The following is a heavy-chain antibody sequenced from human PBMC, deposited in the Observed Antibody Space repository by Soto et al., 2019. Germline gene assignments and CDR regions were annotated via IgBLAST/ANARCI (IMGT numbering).Heavy chain of an antibody. CDR2: INPNSGGT. D-gene: IGHD2-21*02. V-gene: IGHV1-2*04. CDR1: GYTFTGYY. CDR3: AREEDIVVVTASGPVNYYYGMDV. J-gene: IGHJ6*02. Sequence: ASVKVSCKASGYTFTGYYMHWVRQAPGQGLEWMGWINPNSGGTNNAQKFQGWVTMTRDTSISTAYMELSRLRSDDTAVYYCAREEDIVVVTASGPVNYYYGMDVWGQGTTVTVSS.